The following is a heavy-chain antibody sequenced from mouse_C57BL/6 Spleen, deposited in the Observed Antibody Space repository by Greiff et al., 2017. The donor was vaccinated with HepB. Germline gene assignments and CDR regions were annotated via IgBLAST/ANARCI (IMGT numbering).Heavy chain of an antibody. CDR2: IYPRDGST. Sequence: VQLQQSDAELVKPGASVKISCKVSGYTLTDHTIHWMKQRPEPGLEWIGYIYPRDGSTKYNEKFKGKATLTAVKSSSTAYMQLTSLTSEDSAVYCCARRNYVNYVDFEYWGQGTTLTVSS. J-gene: IGHJ2*01. D-gene: IGHD2-1*01. V-gene: IGHV1-78*01. CDR1: GYTLTDHT. CDR3: ARRNYVNYVDFEY.